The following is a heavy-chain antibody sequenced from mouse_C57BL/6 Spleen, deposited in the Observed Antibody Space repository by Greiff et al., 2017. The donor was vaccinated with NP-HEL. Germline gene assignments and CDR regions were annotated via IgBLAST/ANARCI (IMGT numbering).Heavy chain of an antibody. J-gene: IGHJ4*01. D-gene: IGHD2-5*01. Sequence: QVQLQQPGTELVQPGASVKLSCKASGYTFTSYWMHWVKQRPGQGLEWIGNINPSNGGTNYNEKFKSKVTLTVDKSSSTAYMQLSSLISEDSAVYDCAWSNYPDYAMDYWGQGTSVTVSS. V-gene: IGHV1-53*01. CDR1: GYTFTSYW. CDR2: INPSNGGT. CDR3: AWSNYPDYAMDY.